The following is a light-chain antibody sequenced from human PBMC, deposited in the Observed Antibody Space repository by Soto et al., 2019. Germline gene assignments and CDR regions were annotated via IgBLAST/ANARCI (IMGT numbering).Light chain of an antibody. J-gene: IGKJ2*01. CDR1: QNVHIN. Sequence: TVMTQSPATLSVSPGDTATLCCRSSQNVHINLAWYQQKPGQAPTLLIYGVSARAPGVPARFSGTGSGTEFTLTIRNLQSEDFGVYYCQQYETWPRTFGQGTKVAIQ. CDR3: QQYETWPRT. V-gene: IGKV3-15*01. CDR2: GVS.